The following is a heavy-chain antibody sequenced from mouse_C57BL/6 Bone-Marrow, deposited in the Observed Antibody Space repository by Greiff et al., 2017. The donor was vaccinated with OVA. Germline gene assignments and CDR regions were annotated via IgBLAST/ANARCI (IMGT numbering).Heavy chain of an antibody. D-gene: IGHD2-4*01. CDR3: ARVRGSTMITGNYYAMDY. J-gene: IGHJ4*01. Sequence: EVKLVESGGGLVKPGGSLKLSCAASGFTFSSYAMSWVRQTPEKRLEWVATISDGGSYTYYPDNVKGRFTISRDNAKNNLYLQMSHLKSEDTAMYYCARVRGSTMITGNYYAMDYWGQGTSVTVSS. CDR1: GFTFSSYA. CDR2: ISDGGSYT. V-gene: IGHV5-4*03.